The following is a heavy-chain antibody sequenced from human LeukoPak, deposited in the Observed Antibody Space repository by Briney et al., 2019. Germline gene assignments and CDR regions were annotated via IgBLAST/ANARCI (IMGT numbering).Heavy chain of an antibody. J-gene: IGHJ1*01. CDR3: ARGGNSSRSGDFQH. V-gene: IGHV4-59*01. CDR1: GGSISSYY. CDR2: VYYSGTT. Sequence: PSETLSLTCTVSGGSISSYYWSWIRQPPGKGLEWIGYVYYSGTTNYNPSLKSRITISVDTSKNQFSLKLSSVTAADTAVYYCARGGNSSRSGDFQHWGQGTLVTVSS. D-gene: IGHD3-10*01.